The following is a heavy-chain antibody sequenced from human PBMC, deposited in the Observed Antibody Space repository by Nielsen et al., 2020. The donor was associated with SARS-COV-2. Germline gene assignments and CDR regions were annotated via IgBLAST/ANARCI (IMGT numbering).Heavy chain of an antibody. Sequence: SETLSLTCSFSGESFSGSYWSWIRQPPGKGLEWLGEINRSGSTTYNPSLKRRVTISIDTSKNQFSLKVNSVTAADTAIYFCALARGYSYGWGYWGQGTLVTVSS. CDR2: INRSGST. V-gene: IGHV4-34*01. CDR1: GESFSGSY. CDR3: ALARGYSYGWGY. D-gene: IGHD5-18*01. J-gene: IGHJ4*02.